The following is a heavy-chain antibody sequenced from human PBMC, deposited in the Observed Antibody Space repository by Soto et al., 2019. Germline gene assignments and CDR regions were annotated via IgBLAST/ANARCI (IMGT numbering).Heavy chain of an antibody. D-gene: IGHD6-6*01. J-gene: IGHJ6*02. CDR3: AADSSGGYYYYGMDV. CDR2: IVVGSGNT. V-gene: IGHV1-58*01. CDR1: GFTFTSSA. Sequence: QMQLVQSGPEVKKPGTSVNVSCKASGFTFTSSAVQWVRQARGQRLEWIGWIVVGSGNTNYAQKFQERVTITRDMSTSTAYMELSSLRSEDTAVYYCAADSSGGYYYYGMDVWGQGTTVTVSS.